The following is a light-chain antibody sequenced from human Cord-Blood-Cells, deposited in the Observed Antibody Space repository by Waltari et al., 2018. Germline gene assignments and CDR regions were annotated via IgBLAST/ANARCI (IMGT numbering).Light chain of an antibody. CDR3: SSYTSSSTWV. CDR1: SSDVGGYND. CDR2: DVS. V-gene: IGLV2-14*01. J-gene: IGLJ3*02. Sequence: QSALTQPASVSGSPGQSITISCPRTSSDVGGYNDVSWYQQHPGKAPKLMIYDVSKRPSGVSNRFSGSKSGNTASLTISGLQAEDEADYYCSSYTSSSTWVFGGGTKLTVL.